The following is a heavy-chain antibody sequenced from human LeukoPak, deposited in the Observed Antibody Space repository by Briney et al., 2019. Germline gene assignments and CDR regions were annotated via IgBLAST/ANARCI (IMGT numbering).Heavy chain of an antibody. Sequence: GGSLRLSCTVSGFTVSSNSMSWARQAPGKGPEWVSFIYSDNTHYSDSVKGRFTISRDNSKNTLYLQMNSLRAEDTAVYYCARRAGAYSHPYDYWGQGTLVTVSS. V-gene: IGHV3-53*01. J-gene: IGHJ4*02. D-gene: IGHD4/OR15-4a*01. CDR1: GFTVSSNS. CDR2: IYSDNT. CDR3: ARRAGAYSHPYDY.